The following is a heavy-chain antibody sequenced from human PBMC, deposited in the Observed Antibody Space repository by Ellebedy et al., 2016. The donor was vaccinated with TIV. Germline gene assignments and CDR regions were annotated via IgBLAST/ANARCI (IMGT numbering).Heavy chain of an antibody. Sequence: SETLSLTXTVSGGSISSYYWSWIRQPPGKGLEWIGYIYYSGSTNYNPSLKSRVTISVDTSKNQFSLKLSSVTAADTAVYYCARGNGYDFWSGHAGGHWFDPWGQGTLVTVSS. V-gene: IGHV4-59*01. CDR3: ARGNGYDFWSGHAGGHWFDP. D-gene: IGHD3-3*01. CDR1: GGSISSYY. CDR2: IYYSGST. J-gene: IGHJ5*02.